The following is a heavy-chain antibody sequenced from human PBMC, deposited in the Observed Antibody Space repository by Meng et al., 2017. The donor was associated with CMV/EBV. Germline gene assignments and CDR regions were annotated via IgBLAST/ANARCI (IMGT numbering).Heavy chain of an antibody. J-gene: IGHJ4*02. V-gene: IGHV1-18*01. CDR3: AREGFDY. CDR1: GYTFTSYG. CDR2: ISAYNGNT. Sequence: QVQRVQPGAQVQKPCHSGKVSCKASGYTFTSYGFSWVRQGPGQGLEWMGWISAYNGNTNYAQKLQGRVTMTTDTSTSTAYMELRSLRSDDTAVYYCAREGFDYWGQGTLVTVSS.